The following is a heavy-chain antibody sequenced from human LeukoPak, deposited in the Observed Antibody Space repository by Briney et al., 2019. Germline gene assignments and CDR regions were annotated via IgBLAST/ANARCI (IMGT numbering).Heavy chain of an antibody. CDR1: GYSFGNYW. V-gene: IGHV5-51*01. D-gene: IGHD4-23*01. Sequence: GESLKISCKGSGYSFGNYWIAWVRQMPGKGLEWMGMIYPGDSNTRYSPSFQGQVTISADKSLSTAYLQWSSLKASDTAMYYCARRVQHGGRTRRSDPWGQGTLVTVSS. CDR3: ARRVQHGGRTRRSDP. J-gene: IGHJ5*02. CDR2: IYPGDSNT.